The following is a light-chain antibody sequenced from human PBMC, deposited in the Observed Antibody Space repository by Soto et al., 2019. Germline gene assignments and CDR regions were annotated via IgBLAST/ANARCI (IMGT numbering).Light chain of an antibody. Sequence: EIVLTQSTGTLALSLGDRATLSCRASQTVNRNYLAWYLQKPGQPPMFLIYGVSNRAPGVPDRFSGGGSGTEFTLTLARLEADDFGTYYCQQYIDSPRTFGQGTRVEVK. CDR3: QQYIDSPRT. CDR2: GVS. J-gene: IGKJ1*01. V-gene: IGKV3-20*01. CDR1: QTVNRNY.